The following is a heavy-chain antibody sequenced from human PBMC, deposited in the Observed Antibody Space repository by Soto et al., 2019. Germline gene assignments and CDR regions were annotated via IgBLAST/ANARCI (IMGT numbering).Heavy chain of an antibody. CDR1: GYTFTGHY. CDR2: INPNSGGT. CDR3: ARDSNNTSSVCHY. Sequence: QVLLVQSGAEVKKPGASVKVSCKASGYTFTGHYVNWVRQAPGQGLEWMGWINPNSGGTNYAQRFQGRVTMTRDTSISTAYMELSRLTSDDTAVYYCARDSNNTSSVCHYWGQGTLVTVSS. J-gene: IGHJ4*02. V-gene: IGHV1-2*02. D-gene: IGHD6-6*01.